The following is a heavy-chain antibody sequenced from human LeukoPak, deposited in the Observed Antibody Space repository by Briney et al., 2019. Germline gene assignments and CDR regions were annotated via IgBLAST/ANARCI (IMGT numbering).Heavy chain of an antibody. V-gene: IGHV4-59*01. CDR2: NYNTGRT. CDR3: ARAFSRSWYPYSIGGLWFDS. J-gene: IGHJ5*01. D-gene: IGHD6-13*01. CDR1: GGSISSYY. Sequence: SGTLSLLCTVSGGSISSYYWSWFRRPPGKGGVWSGSNYNTGRTNNNPSLKRRVTITVDRSNNQISLKLSNVTAADTTVYYCARAFSRSWYPYSIGGLWFDSWGQGTLGTVSS.